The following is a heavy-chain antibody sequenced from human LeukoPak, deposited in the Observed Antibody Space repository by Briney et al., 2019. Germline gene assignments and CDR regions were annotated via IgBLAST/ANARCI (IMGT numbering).Heavy chain of an antibody. CDR3: ARDLIGVVTNWFDP. Sequence: GGSLRLSCAASGFTFSSYWMSWVRQAPGKGLEWVANIKQDGSEKYYVDSVKGRFTISRDNAKNSLYLQMNSLRAEDTAVYYCARDLIGVVTNWFDPWGQGTLVTVS. J-gene: IGHJ5*02. D-gene: IGHD3-3*01. V-gene: IGHV3-7*01. CDR2: IKQDGSEK. CDR1: GFTFSSYW.